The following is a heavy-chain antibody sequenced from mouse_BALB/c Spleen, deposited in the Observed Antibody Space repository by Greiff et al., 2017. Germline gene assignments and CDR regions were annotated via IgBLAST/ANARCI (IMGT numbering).Heavy chain of an antibody. D-gene: IGHD2-14*01. CDR3: TREGVLYYFDY. J-gene: IGHJ2*01. Sequence: EVQLVESGGGLVKPGGSLKLSCAASGFTFSSYTMSWVRQTPEKRLEWVATISSGGSYTYYPDSVKGRFTISRDNAKNTLYLQMSSLKSEDTAMYYCTREGVLYYFDYWGQGTTLTVSS. V-gene: IGHV5-6-4*01. CDR2: ISSGGSYT. CDR1: GFTFSSYT.